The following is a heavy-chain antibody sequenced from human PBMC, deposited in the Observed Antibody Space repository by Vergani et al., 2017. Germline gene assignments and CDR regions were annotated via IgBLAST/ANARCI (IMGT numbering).Heavy chain of an antibody. CDR3: AREGFYDYVWGSYRLRGGYYFDY. J-gene: IGHJ4*02. V-gene: IGHV1-3*01. D-gene: IGHD3-16*02. Sequence: QVQLVESGGGVVQPRGSLRLSCAASGFTFNSYGMHWVRQAPGQRLEWMGWINAGNGNTKYSQKFQGRVTITRDTSASTAYMELSSLRSEDTAVYYCAREGFYDYVWGSYRLRGGYYFDYWGQGTLVTVSS. CDR2: INAGNGNT. CDR1: GFTFNSYG.